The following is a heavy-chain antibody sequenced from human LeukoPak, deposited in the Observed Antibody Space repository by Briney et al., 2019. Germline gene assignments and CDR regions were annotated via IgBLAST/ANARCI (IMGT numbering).Heavy chain of an antibody. CDR2: IKQDGSEK. CDR1: GFTFSSSW. Sequence: GGSLRLSCAASGFTFSSSWMSWVRQAPGKGLEWVANIKQDGSEKYYVDSVKGRFTISRDNAKNSLYLQMNSLRAEDTAVYYCAREGWSSTSCREYYYYGMDVWGQGTTVTVSS. D-gene: IGHD2-2*01. CDR3: AREGWSSTSCREYYYYGMDV. V-gene: IGHV3-7*01. J-gene: IGHJ6*02.